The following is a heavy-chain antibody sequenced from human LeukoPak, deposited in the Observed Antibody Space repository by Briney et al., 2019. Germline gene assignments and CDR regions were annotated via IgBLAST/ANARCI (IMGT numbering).Heavy chain of an antibody. V-gene: IGHV3-9*01. D-gene: IGHD2-2*02. CDR2: ISWNSGSI. CDR1: GFTFDDYA. Sequence: KTGGSLRLSCAASGFTFDDYAMHWVRQAPGKGLEWVSGISWNSGSIGYADSVKGRFTISRDNAKNSLYLQMNSLRAEDTALYHYVRDIDTYYHYYGMDVWGQGTTVTVSS. J-gene: IGHJ6*02. CDR3: VRDIDTYYHYYGMDV.